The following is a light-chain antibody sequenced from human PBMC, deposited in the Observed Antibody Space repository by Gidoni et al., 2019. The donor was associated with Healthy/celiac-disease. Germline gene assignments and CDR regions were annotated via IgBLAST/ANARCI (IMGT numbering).Light chain of an antibody. V-gene: IGKV3-15*01. CDR2: GAS. CDR1: QSVSSN. J-gene: IGKJ2*04. Sequence: EIVMTQSPATLSVSPGERATLSCRASQSVSSNLAWYQQTPGQAPRLLIYGASTRATGIPARFSGSGSGTEFTLTISSLQSEDFAVYYCQQYNNWPMCSFXQXTKLEIK. CDR3: QQYNNWPMCS.